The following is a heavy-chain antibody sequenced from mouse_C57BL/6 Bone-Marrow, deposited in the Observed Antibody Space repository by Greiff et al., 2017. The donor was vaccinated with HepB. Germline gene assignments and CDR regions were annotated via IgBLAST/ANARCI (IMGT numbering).Heavy chain of an antibody. CDR3: ARVYGYSFDY. CDR1: GYTFTSYG. V-gene: IGHV1-81*01. J-gene: IGHJ2*01. CDR2: IYPRSGNT. Sequence: VKLQESGAELARPGASVKLSCKASGYTFTSYGISWVKQRTGQGLEWIGEIYPRSGNTYYNEKFKGKATLTADKSSSTAYMELRSLTSEDSAVYFCARVYGYSFDYWGQGTTLTVSS. D-gene: IGHD2-10*02.